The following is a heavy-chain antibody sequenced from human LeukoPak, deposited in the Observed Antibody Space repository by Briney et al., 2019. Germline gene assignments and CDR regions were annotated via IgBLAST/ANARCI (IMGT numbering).Heavy chain of an antibody. V-gene: IGHV1-8*01. CDR2: MNPNSGNT. D-gene: IGHD1-14*01. CDR1: GYTFTSYD. CDR3: ARDSSELRSLIPH. J-gene: IGHJ1*01. Sequence: ASVRVSCKASGYTFTSYDINWVRQATGQGLEWMGWMNPNSGNTGYAQKFQGRVTMTRNTSISTAYMELSSLRSEDTAVYYCARDSSELRSLIPHWGQGTLVTVSS.